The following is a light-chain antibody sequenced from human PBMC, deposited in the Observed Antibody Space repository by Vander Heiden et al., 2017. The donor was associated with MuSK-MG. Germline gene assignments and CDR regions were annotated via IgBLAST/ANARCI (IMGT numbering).Light chain of an antibody. CDR1: QSVSSNF. J-gene: IGKJ1*01. CDR3: QQDSSSPRT. Sequence: EIVLTQSPGTLSLSPGERATLSCRASQSVSSNFLAWYQQKPGQSPRLLIYGASSRATGIPDRFSGSGSGTDFTLTISRLEPEDFAVYYCQQDSSSPRTFGQGTKVEIK. V-gene: IGKV3-20*01. CDR2: GAS.